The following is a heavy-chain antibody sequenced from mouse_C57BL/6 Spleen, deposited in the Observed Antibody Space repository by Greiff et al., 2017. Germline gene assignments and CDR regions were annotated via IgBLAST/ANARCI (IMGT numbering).Heavy chain of an antibody. D-gene: IGHD1-1*01. CDR2: IDPSDSAT. CDR3: ARGGGITTIVELDY. J-gene: IGHJ2*01. CDR1: GYTFTSYW. Sequence: QVQLQQPGPELVRPGSSVKLSCKASGYTFTSYWMHWVKQRPIQGLEWIGNIDPSDSATNSNHKFKDKAPLTVSKSSSTAYMQLSSLTSEDSAGYYCARGGGITTIVELDYWGEGTTLTVSS. V-gene: IGHV1-52*01.